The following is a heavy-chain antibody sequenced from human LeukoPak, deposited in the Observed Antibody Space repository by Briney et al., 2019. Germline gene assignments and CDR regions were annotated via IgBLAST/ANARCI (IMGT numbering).Heavy chain of an antibody. CDR1: GYTFTSYD. CDR2: MNPNSGNT. CDR3: ARGYCSGGSCYYPFYYYYGMDV. V-gene: IGHV1-8*01. J-gene: IGHJ6*02. D-gene: IGHD2-15*01. Sequence: ASVKVSCKASGYTFTSYDINWVRQATGQGLGWMGWMNPNSGNTGYAQKFQGRVTMTRNTSISTAYMELSSLRSEDTAVYYCARGYCSGGSCYYPFYYYYGMDVWGQGTTVTVSS.